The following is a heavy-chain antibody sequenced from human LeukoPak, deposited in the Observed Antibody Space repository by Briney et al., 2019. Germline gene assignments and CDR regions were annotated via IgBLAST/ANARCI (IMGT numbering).Heavy chain of an antibody. CDR3: ARALGAGYSSSYLGY. Sequence: SETLSLTCTVSGGSISSYYWSWIRQPPGKGLEWIGYIYYSGSTNYNPSLKSRVTISVDTSKNQFSLKLSSVTAADTAVYYCARALGAGYSSSYLGYWGQGTLVTVSS. CDR2: IYYSGST. D-gene: IGHD6-13*01. J-gene: IGHJ4*02. CDR1: GGSISSYY. V-gene: IGHV4-59*08.